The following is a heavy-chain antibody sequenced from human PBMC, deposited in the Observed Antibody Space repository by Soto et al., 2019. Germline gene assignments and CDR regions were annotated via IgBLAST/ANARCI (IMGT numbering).Heavy chain of an antibody. J-gene: IGHJ4*02. CDR2: INPSGGST. D-gene: IGHD3-22*01. CDR3: ASSRAAGYYYDSSGYYYSY. Sequence: GASVKVSFKASGYTFTSYYMHWVRQAPGQGLEWMGIINPSGGSTSYAQKFQGRVTMTRDTSTSTVYMELSSLRSEDTAVYYCASSRAAGYYYDSSGYYYSYWGQGTLVTVSS. CDR1: GYTFTSYY. V-gene: IGHV1-46*01.